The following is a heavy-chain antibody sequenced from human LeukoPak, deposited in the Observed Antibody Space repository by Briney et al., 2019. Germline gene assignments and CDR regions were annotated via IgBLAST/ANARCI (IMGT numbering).Heavy chain of an antibody. CDR2: MSRSGDII. V-gene: IGHV3-11*01. CDR1: GFTFSDYN. J-gene: IGHJ5*02. Sequence: PGGSLRLSCAASGFTFSDYNMNWVRQVPGKGLESVSYMSRSGDIIYYADSVKGRFTISRDNAKNSLYLQMNSLRAEDTAVYYCARAGDYYGSEPNWFDPWGQGTLVTVSS. D-gene: IGHD3-10*01. CDR3: ARAGDYYGSEPNWFDP.